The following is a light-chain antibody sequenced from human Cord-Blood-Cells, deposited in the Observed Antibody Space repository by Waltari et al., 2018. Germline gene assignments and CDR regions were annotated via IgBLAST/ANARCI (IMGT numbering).Light chain of an antibody. V-gene: IGKV1-33*01. CDR2: DAS. CDR3: QQYVISLLT. CDR1: QDISNY. Sequence: DIQMTQPPSSLSPSVGDRVTITCQASQDISNYLNWYQQKPGKAPKLLIYDASNLETGVPSRFSGSGSGTDFTFTISSLQPEDIATYYWQQYVISLLTFGGGTKVEIK. J-gene: IGKJ4*01.